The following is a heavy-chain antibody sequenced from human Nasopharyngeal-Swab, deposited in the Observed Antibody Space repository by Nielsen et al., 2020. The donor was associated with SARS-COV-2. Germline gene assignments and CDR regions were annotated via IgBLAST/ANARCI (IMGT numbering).Heavy chain of an antibody. CDR1: GGSISDYH. CDR2: IYSNGGT. D-gene: IGHD5-18*01. CDR3: ARRGEDSYGYHYYYMDV. V-gene: IGHV4-59*08. J-gene: IGHJ6*03. Sequence: SETLSLTCSVSGGSISDYHWSWIRQPPGKGLEWIGYIYSNGGTNYNPSFKSRLTTSVDTSKNRFSLKLSSVTAEDTAVYYCARRGEDSYGYHYYYMDVWGKGATVTVSS.